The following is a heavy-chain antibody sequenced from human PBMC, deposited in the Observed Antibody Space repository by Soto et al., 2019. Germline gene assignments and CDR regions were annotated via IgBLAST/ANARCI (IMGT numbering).Heavy chain of an antibody. V-gene: IGHV4-31*03. CDR2: IYYSGST. Sequence: SETLSLTCTVSGGSISSGGYYWSWIRQHPGKGLEWIGYIYYSGSTYYNPSLKSRVTISVDTSKNQFSLKLSSVTAADTAVYYCARGPEYCSSTSCYSVYFDYWGQGTLVTVSS. CDR1: GGSISSGGYY. CDR3: ARGPEYCSSTSCYSVYFDY. D-gene: IGHD2-2*01. J-gene: IGHJ4*02.